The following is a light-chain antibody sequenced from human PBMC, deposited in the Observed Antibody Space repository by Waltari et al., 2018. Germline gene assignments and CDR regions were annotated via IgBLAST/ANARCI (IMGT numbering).Light chain of an antibody. CDR2: LNSDGSH. Sequence: QLVLTQSPSASASLGASVKLTCTLSRGHTDYAIAWPPQQPGKGPRYLMKLNSDGSHNTGDGIPDRFSGSSSGAERYLTISSLQSEDEADYYCHAWRSGILVFAGGTKLTVL. CDR3: HAWRSGILV. CDR1: RGHTDYA. J-gene: IGLJ2*01. V-gene: IGLV4-69*01.